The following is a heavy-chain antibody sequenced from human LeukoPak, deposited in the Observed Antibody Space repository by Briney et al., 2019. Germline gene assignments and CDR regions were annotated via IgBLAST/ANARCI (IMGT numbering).Heavy chain of an antibody. CDR1: GFILRSHA. CDR3: ARVNPSNSGFYAY. V-gene: IGHV3-48*04. D-gene: IGHD3-22*01. CDR2: IGPRSDNI. J-gene: IGHJ1*01. Sequence: GGSLRLSCSASGFILRSHAMHWIRQAPEKGLEWVSYIGPRSDNINYADSVKGRFTVSRDNAKNSVYLQMNSLRAEDTAVYYCARVNPSNSGFYAYWGQGTLVTVSS.